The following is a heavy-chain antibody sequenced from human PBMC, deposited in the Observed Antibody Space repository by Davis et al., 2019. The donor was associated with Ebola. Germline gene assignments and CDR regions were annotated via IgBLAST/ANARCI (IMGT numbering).Heavy chain of an antibody. CDR1: GFTVSSNY. J-gene: IGHJ3*02. CDR3: ARGGMIAVAGTGYAFDI. D-gene: IGHD6-19*01. Sequence: GESLKISCAASGFTVSSNYMSWVRQAPGKGLEWVSVIYSGGSTYYADSLKGRFTISRDNSRNTLYLHMNSLRAEDTAVYYCARGGMIAVAGTGYAFDIWGQGTMVTVSS. V-gene: IGHV3-66*01. CDR2: IYSGGST.